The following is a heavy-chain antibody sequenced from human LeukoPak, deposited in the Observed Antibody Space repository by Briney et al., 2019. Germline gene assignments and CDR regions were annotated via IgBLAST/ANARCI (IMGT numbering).Heavy chain of an antibody. CDR3: ARTYYDYVWGSYGFDY. Sequence: ASVKVSCKASGYTFTGYYMHWVRQAPVQGLEWMGWINPNSGGTNYAQKFQGRVTMTRDTSISTAYMELSRLRSDDTAVYYCARTYYDYVWGSYGFDYWGQGTLVTVSS. V-gene: IGHV1-2*02. CDR1: GYTFTGYY. CDR2: INPNSGGT. J-gene: IGHJ4*02. D-gene: IGHD3-16*01.